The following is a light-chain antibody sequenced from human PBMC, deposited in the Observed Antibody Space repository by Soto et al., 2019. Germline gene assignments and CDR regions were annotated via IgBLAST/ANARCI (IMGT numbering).Light chain of an antibody. CDR3: QQYGSSGT. V-gene: IGKV3-20*01. Sequence: EIVLTQSPGTLSLSPGERATLSWRASQSVSNNYLAWYQQKPGQAPRLLIYGASNRATGIPDRFSSSGSGTDFTLTISRLEPEDVAVDYCQQYGSSGTFGPGTKV. CDR2: GAS. J-gene: IGKJ1*01. CDR1: QSVSNNY.